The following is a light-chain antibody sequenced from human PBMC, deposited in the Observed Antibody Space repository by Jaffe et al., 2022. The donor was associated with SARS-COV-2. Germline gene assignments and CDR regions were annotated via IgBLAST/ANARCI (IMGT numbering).Light chain of an antibody. J-gene: IGKJ2*01. CDR2: KAS. CDR1: QSISSL. CDR3: QQYNSHSYT. Sequence: DIQMTQSPSTLSASVGDRVTITCRASQSISSLLAWYQQKPGKAPKLLIYKASSLESGVPARFSGSGSGTEFTLTISSLQPDDFATYYCQQYNSHSYTFGQGTKVEIK. V-gene: IGKV1-5*03.